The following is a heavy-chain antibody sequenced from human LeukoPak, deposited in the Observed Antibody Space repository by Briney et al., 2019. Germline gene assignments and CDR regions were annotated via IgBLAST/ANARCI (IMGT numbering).Heavy chain of an antibody. J-gene: IGHJ4*02. D-gene: IGHD6-6*01. CDR2: ISSSSSYI. CDR3: ASSRYSSSSNFDY. V-gene: IGHV3-21*01. Sequence: GGSLRLSCAASGFTFSSYNMDWVRQAPGKGLEWVSSISSSSSYIYYADSVRGRFTISRDNAKNSLYLQMNSLRVEDTAVYYCASSRYSSSSNFDYWGQGTLVTVS. CDR1: GFTFSSYN.